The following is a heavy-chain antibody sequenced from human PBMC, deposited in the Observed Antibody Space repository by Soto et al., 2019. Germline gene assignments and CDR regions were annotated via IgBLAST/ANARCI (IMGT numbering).Heavy chain of an antibody. Sequence: QVQLVESGGGVVQPGRSLRLSCAASGFTFSSYGMHWVRQAPGKGLEWVAVIWYDGSNKYYADSVKGRFTISRDNSKNTLYLQKNSLRAEDTAVYYCSRASSYSGYDYAFDIWGQGTMVTVSS. CDR3: SRASSYSGYDYAFDI. D-gene: IGHD5-12*01. V-gene: IGHV3-33*01. J-gene: IGHJ3*02. CDR2: IWYDGSNK. CDR1: GFTFSSYG.